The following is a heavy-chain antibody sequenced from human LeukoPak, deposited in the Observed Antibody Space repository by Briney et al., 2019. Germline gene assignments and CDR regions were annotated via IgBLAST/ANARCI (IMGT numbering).Heavy chain of an antibody. J-gene: IGHJ5*02. CDR1: GYTFTSYG. Sequence: GASVKVSCKASGYTFTSYGISWVRQAPGQGLEWMGWISAYNGNTNYAQNFQGRVTMTTDTSTSTAYMELRSLRSDDTAVYYCARDPAYFDFWSGYSRTSNWFDPWGQGTLVTVSS. D-gene: IGHD3-3*01. CDR2: ISAYNGNT. CDR3: ARDPAYFDFWSGYSRTSNWFDP. V-gene: IGHV1-18*01.